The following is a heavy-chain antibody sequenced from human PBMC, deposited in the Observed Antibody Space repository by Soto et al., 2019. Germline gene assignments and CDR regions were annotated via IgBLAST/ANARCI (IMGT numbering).Heavy chain of an antibody. CDR3: GREGIFFSGVIVFYGMDV. CDR1: GYSFTRHD. Sequence: ASVKVSCKASGYSFTRHDINWVRQAPGQGLEWMGWINPSSGNTGYAQRFLGRLTMTTDTSTSTAYMELSGLKSEDTAIYYCGREGIFFSGVIVFYGMDVWGQGTTVTVSS. V-gene: IGHV1-8*01. CDR2: INPSSGNT. J-gene: IGHJ6*02. D-gene: IGHD3-3*01.